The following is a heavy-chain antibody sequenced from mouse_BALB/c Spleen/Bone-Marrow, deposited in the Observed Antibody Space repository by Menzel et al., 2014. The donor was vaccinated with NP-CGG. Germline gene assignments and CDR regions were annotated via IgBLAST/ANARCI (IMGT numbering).Heavy chain of an antibody. Sequence: VKLQQSGPGLVAPSQSLSITCTVSGFSLTSYGVHWVRQPPGKGLEWLGVIWAGGSTNYNSALMSRLSISKDNSKSQVFLKMNSLQTDGTAMYYCARRLRTGGYYAMDYWGQGTSVTVSS. V-gene: IGHV2-9*02. J-gene: IGHJ4*01. CDR1: GFSLTSYG. CDR2: IWAGGST. CDR3: ARRLRTGGYYAMDY. D-gene: IGHD1-2*01.